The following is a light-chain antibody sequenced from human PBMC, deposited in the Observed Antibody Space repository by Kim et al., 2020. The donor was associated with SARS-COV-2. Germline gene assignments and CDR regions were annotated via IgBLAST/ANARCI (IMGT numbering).Light chain of an antibody. Sequence: DIQMTQSPSSLSASVGDRVTITCRASQSITSYLNWYQQKPGKAPNLLIYAASALQSGVPSRFSGSGSGTDFTLTINSLQPEDFGTYYCQQSYSSPYTFGQGTKLEI. CDR2: AAS. V-gene: IGKV1-39*01. CDR3: QQSYSSPYT. J-gene: IGKJ2*01. CDR1: QSITSY.